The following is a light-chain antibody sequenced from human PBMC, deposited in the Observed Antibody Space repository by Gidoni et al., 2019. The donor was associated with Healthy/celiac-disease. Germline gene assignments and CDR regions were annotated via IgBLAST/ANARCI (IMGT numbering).Light chain of an antibody. V-gene: IGKV3-15*01. Sequence: ELVMTQSPATLSVSPGERATLSCRASQSVSSNLAWYQQKPGQAPRLLIYAPSTRATGIPAGFSGSGSGTEFTLTISSLQSEDFAVYYCQQYNNWPPWTFGQGTKVEIK. J-gene: IGKJ1*01. CDR2: APS. CDR3: QQYNNWPPWT. CDR1: QSVSSN.